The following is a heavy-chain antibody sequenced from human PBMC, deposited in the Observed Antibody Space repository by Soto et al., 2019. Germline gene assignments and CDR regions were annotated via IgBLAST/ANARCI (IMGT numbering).Heavy chain of an antibody. Sequence: SGPTLVNPTQTLTLTCTFSAFSLSTNGVGVGWIRQPPGKPLEWLAVIYWNEDKRYSRSLKSRLSITKDTSKNQVVLTMTTMDPVDTATYYCVHTVMVNTITGGHYFDYWGQGILVTVSS. CDR3: VHTVMVNTITGGHYFDY. CDR2: IYWNEDK. J-gene: IGHJ4*02. D-gene: IGHD2-8*01. CDR1: AFSLSTNGVG. V-gene: IGHV2-5*01.